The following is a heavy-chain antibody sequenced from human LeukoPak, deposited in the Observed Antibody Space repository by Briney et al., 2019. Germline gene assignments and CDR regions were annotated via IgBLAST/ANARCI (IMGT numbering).Heavy chain of an antibody. Sequence: SETLSLTCAVYGGSFSGYYWSWIRQPPGKGLEWIGEINHSGSTNYNPSLKSRVTISVDTSKNQFSLKLSSVTAADTAVYYCAREPLGGGLGAFDYWGQGTLVTVPS. J-gene: IGHJ4*02. CDR3: AREPLGGGLGAFDY. CDR1: GGSFSGYY. D-gene: IGHD3-16*01. V-gene: IGHV4-34*01. CDR2: INHSGST.